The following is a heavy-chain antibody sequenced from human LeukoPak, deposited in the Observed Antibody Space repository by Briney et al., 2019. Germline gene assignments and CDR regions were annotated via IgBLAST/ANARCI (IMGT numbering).Heavy chain of an antibody. V-gene: IGHV4-30-4*08. J-gene: IGHJ3*02. Sequence: SETLSLTCTVSGGSISSGDYYWSWIRQPPGKGLEWIGYIYYSGSTYYNPSLKSRVTISVDTSKNQFSLKLSSVTAADTAVYYCARVKGVSVRAFDIWGQGTMVTVSS. CDR1: GGSISSGDYY. D-gene: IGHD2-8*01. CDR3: ARVKGVSVRAFDI. CDR2: IYYSGST.